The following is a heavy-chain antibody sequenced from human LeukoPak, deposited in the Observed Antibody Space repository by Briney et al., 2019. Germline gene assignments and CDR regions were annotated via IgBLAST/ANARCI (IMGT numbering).Heavy chain of an antibody. CDR1: GYTFTSYD. Sequence: ASVKVSCKASGYTFTSYDINWVRQATGQGLEWMGWMNPNSGNTGYAQKFKGRVTMTRDTAISTAYMELGSLTSDDTATYYCARVQGYCSDGRCLFWGQGTPVTVSS. J-gene: IGHJ4*02. CDR2: MNPNSGNT. V-gene: IGHV1-8*01. D-gene: IGHD2-15*01. CDR3: ARVQGYCSDGRCLF.